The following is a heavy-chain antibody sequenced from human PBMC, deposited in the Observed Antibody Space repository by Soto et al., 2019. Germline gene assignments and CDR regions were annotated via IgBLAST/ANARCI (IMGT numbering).Heavy chain of an antibody. V-gene: IGHV2-70*11. CDR1: GFSLSTSGMC. CDR3: ARIVLPSPDLASTYGMDF. Sequence: ESGPTLVNPTQTLTLTCTFSGFSLSTSGMCVSWIRQPPGKALEWLARIDWDDDKYYSTSLKTRLTISKDTSKNQVVLTMTNMDPVDTATYYCARIVLPSPDLASTYGMDFWGQGTTVTVSS. CDR2: IDWDDDK. J-gene: IGHJ6*02.